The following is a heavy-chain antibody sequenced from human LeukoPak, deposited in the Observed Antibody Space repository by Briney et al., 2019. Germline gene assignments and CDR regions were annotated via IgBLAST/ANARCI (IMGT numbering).Heavy chain of an antibody. Sequence: GGSLRLSCAASGFTFSSCSMNWVRQAPGKGLEWVSSISSSNSYIYYADSVKGRFTISRDNAKNSLYLQMNSLRAEDTAVYYCARVREDTARYPLIDYWGQGTLVTVSS. CDR2: ISSSNSYI. J-gene: IGHJ4*02. V-gene: IGHV3-21*01. CDR3: ARVREDTARYPLIDY. D-gene: IGHD5-18*01. CDR1: GFTFSSCS.